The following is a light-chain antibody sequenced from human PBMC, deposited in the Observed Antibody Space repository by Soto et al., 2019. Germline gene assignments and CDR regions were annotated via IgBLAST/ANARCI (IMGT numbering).Light chain of an antibody. CDR3: QQYKVYPYI. J-gene: IGKJ2*01. CDR1: QSISSW. Sequence: DIQMTQSPSTLSASVGDRVTITCRASQSISSWLAWYQQKPGQAPKLLIYRAYDLQSGISSRFSGSGSGTEFTLTISSLQPDDYATYYCQQYKVYPYIFGQGTKLE. V-gene: IGKV1-5*03. CDR2: RAY.